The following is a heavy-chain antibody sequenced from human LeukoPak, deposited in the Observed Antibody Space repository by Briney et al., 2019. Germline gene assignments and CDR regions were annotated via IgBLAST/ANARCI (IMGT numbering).Heavy chain of an antibody. CDR3: ARGDYYDSSGYYSAFDI. V-gene: IGHV3-23*01. J-gene: IGHJ3*02. CDR2: ISGSGGST. Sequence: QSGGSLRLSCAASGFTFSSYGMSWVRQAPGKGLEWVSAISGSGGSTYYADSVKGRFTISRDNAKNSLYLQMNSLRAEDTALYYCARGDYYDSSGYYSAFDIWGQGTMVTVSS. D-gene: IGHD3-22*01. CDR1: GFTFSSYG.